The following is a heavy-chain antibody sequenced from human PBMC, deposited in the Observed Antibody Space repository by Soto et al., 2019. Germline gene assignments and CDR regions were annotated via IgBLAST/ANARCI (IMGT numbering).Heavy chain of an antibody. CDR2: IYHTGNT. CDR1: GGSMSPYY. V-gene: IGHV4-59*01. CDR3: ARVDYYHTTVYFLGLFAA. Sequence: SETLSLTCAVSGGSMSPYYWAWIRQPPGKGLEWIGYIYHTGNTNYNPSLKSRVTISVDTSRNQFSLQLTSVTAADTAGYYCARVDYYHTTVYFLGLFAAGGQEPLVTGS. D-gene: IGHD3-22*01. J-gene: IGHJ4*02.